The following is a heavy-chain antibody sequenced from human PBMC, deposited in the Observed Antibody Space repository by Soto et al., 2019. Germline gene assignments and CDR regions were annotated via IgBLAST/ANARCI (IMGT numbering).Heavy chain of an antibody. CDR3: ARGRTDYYGSGSPKYNWFDP. CDR2: INHSGST. D-gene: IGHD3-10*01. V-gene: IGHV4-34*01. CDR1: GGSFSGYY. Sequence: SETLSLTCAVYGGSFSGYYWSWIRPPPGKGLEWIGEINHSGSTNYNPSLKSRVTISVDTSKNQFSLKLSSVTAADTAVYYCARGRTDYYGSGSPKYNWFDPWGQGTLVTVSS. J-gene: IGHJ5*02.